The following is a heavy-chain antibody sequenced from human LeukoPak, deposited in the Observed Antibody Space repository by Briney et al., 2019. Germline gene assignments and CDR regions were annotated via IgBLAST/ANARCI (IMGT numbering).Heavy chain of an antibody. V-gene: IGHV3-23*01. J-gene: IGHJ6*04. CDR1: GFTFSSYA. CDR3: AKKSRRGVGYDSSFDLYYYYGMDV. CDR2: ISGSGGST. Sequence: PGGSLRLSCAASGFTFSSYAMSWVRQAPGKGLEWVSAISGSGGSTYYADSVKGRFTIFRDNSKNTLYLQMNSLRAEDTAVYYCAKKSRRGVGYDSSFDLYYYYGMDVWGKGTTVTVSS. D-gene: IGHD5-12*01.